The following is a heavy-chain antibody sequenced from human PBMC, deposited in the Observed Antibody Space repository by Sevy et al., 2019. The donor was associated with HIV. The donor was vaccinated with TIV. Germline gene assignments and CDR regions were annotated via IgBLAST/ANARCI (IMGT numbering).Heavy chain of an antibody. CDR1: GFTFSNYW. D-gene: IGHD2-15*01. CDR2: IKQDGSEE. Sequence: GGSLRLSCAASGFTFSNYWMTWVRQAPGTGLEWVANIKQDGSEEYYVDSVKGRFTISRDNAKNSLYLQMNSLRAEDTAVYYCARKGYCSVVTCYAYNWFDLWGQRTLVTVSS. J-gene: IGHJ5*02. CDR3: ARKGYCSVVTCYAYNWFDL. V-gene: IGHV3-7*01.